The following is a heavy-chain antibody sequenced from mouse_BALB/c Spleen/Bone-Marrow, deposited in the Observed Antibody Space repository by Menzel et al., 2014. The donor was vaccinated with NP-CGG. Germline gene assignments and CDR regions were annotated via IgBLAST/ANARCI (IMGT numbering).Heavy chain of an antibody. J-gene: IGHJ4*01. Sequence: EVKLVESGGGLVQPGGSLKLSCAASGFTFNSNTMSWVRQTPEKRLEWVAYITNGGGATYYLDTVKGRFTISRDSAKNTLYLLMSSLKSEDTAMYYCARPRYPFYAMDSWGQGTSVTVSS. CDR2: ITNGGGAT. V-gene: IGHV5-12-2*01. CDR1: GFTFNSNT. D-gene: IGHD2-14*01. CDR3: ARPRYPFYAMDS.